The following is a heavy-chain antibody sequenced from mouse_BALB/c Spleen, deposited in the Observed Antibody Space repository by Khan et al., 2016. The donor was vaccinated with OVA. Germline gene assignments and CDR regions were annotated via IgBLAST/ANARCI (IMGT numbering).Heavy chain of an antibody. CDR2: IYPSDSYS. CDR3: TREGGDWSSFAY. Sequence: QMQLQQPGIELVRPGASVKLSCKASGYTFTNYWINWVKQRPGQGLEWIGNIYPSDSYSNYNQRFKDKATLTVDKSSSTAYLLLSSPTSEDSAVYYCTREGGDWSSFAYWGQGTLVTVSA. V-gene: IGHV1-69*02. CDR1: GYTFTNYW. J-gene: IGHJ3*01.